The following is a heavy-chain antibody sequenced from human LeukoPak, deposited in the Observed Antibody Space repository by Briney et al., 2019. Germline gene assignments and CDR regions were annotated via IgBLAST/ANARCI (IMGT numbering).Heavy chain of an antibody. Sequence: PSETLSLTCTVSGYSISSGYYWGWIRQPPGKGLEWIGSIYHSGSTYYNPSLKSRVTISVDTSNKHFSLQLSSLTAADTAVYYCARSRLELGATDCSFDYWGQGILVTVSS. CDR1: GYSISSGYY. V-gene: IGHV4-38-2*02. J-gene: IGHJ4*02. D-gene: IGHD1-26*01. CDR2: IYHSGST. CDR3: ARSRLELGATDCSFDY.